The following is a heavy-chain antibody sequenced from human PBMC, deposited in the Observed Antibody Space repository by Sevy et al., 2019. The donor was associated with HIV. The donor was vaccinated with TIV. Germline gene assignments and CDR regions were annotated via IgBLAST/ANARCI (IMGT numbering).Heavy chain of an antibody. CDR1: GYTVCSHW. D-gene: IGHD2-15*01. CDR2: MFPGNSDM. J-gene: IGHJ3*01. Sequence: GESLKISCRTSGYTVCSHWLGWVRQKPGKGLEWVAIMFPGNSDMRYSPSFEGRVTISVDRSTSTAYLHWSSLKPSDTAIYYFARGGHIPLDASDFWGQGTMVTVSS. CDR3: ARGGHIPLDASDF. V-gene: IGHV5-51*01.